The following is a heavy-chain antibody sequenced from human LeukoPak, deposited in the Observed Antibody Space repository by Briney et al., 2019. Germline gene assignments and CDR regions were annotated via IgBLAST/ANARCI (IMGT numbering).Heavy chain of an antibody. J-gene: IGHJ4*02. D-gene: IGHD5-12*01. Sequence: SETLSLTCTVSGGSISSYYWSWIRQPPGKGLEWIGYIYYSGSTNYNPSLKSRVTISVDTSRNQFSLKLSSVTAADTAVYYCARRRGRGYDLPSKYYFDYWGQGTLVTVSS. V-gene: IGHV4-59*08. CDR3: ARRRGRGYDLPSKYYFDY. CDR1: GGSISSYY. CDR2: IYYSGST.